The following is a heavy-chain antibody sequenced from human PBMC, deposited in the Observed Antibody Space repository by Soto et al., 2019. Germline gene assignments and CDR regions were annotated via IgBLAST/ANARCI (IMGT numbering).Heavy chain of an antibody. CDR1: GYTFTNYD. D-gene: IGHD3-10*01. V-gene: IGHV1-18*01. J-gene: IGHJ5*02. Sequence: GASVKVSCKASGYTFTNYDISWVRQAPGQGLEWMGWISAYNGNTKYAQKLQGRVTMTTDTSTSTAYMELRSLRSDDTAVYYCARGVGSGSYYNQYNWFDPWGQGTLVTVSS. CDR2: ISAYNGNT. CDR3: ARGVGSGSYYNQYNWFDP.